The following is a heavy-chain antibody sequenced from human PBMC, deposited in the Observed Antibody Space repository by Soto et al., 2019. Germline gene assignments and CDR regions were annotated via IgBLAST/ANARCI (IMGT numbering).Heavy chain of an antibody. Sequence: GASVKVSCKASGYTFTSYYMHWVRQAPGQGLEWMGIINPSGGSTSYAQKFQGRVTMTRDMSTSTAYMELSSLRSEDTAVYYCAAPDFGDYWYFDLWGQGTLVTVSS. CDR3: AAPDFGDYWYFDL. V-gene: IGHV1-46*01. CDR2: INPSGGST. J-gene: IGHJ2*01. D-gene: IGHD4-17*01. CDR1: GYTFTSYY.